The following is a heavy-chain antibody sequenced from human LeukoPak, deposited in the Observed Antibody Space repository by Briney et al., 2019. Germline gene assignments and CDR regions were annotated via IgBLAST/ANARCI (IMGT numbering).Heavy chain of an antibody. CDR2: IWYDGSNK. CDR3: ARVSDYSNYFDY. J-gene: IGHJ4*02. Sequence: GGSLRLSCAASGFSFSSNGMHWVRQAPGKGLECVAVIWYDGSNKYYADSVKGRFTISRDNSKNTMYLQMNSLRAEDTAVYYCARVSDYSNYFDYWGQGTLVAVSS. D-gene: IGHD4-11*01. V-gene: IGHV3-33*01. CDR1: GFSFSSNG.